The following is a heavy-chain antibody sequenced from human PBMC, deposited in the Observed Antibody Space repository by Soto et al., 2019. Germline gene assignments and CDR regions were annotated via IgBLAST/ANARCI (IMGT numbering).Heavy chain of an antibody. CDR2: ISSGSSDT. V-gene: IGHV3-21*01. CDR1: GFTFSGYS. CDR3: ARVAY. J-gene: IGHJ4*02. Sequence: PXGSLRLSCSAAGFTFSGYSVNWVRQVPGKGLEWVASISSGSSDTWYADSVKGRFIISRDNAQNSLFLQMNTLRPEDTAMYYCARVAYWGPGTQVTVSS.